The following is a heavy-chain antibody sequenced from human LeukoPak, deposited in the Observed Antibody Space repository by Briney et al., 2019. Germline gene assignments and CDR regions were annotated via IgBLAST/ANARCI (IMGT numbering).Heavy chain of an antibody. CDR1: GYSFTSNW. J-gene: IGHJ4*02. CDR2: IYPGDSDT. V-gene: IGHV5-51*01. D-gene: IGHD2-21*02. CDR3: ARTYCGGDCYYSYFDY. Sequence: GESLKISCKGSGYSFTSNWIGWVRQMPGKGLEWMGIIYPGDSDTRYSPSFQGQVTISADKSISTAYLQWSSLKASDTAMYSCARTYCGGDCYYSYFDYWGQGTLVTVSS.